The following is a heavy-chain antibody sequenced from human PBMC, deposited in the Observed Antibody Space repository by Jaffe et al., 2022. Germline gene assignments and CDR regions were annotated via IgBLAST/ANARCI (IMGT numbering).Heavy chain of an antibody. V-gene: IGHV4-34*01. CDR3: ARGPRPIYDYIWGSYRYTPRCYFDY. Sequence: QVQLQQWGAGLLKPSETLSLTCAVYGGSFSGYYWSWIRQPPGKGLEWIGEINHSGSTNYNPSLKSRVTISVDTSKNQFSLKLSSVTAADTAVYYCARGPRPIYDYIWGSYRYTPRCYFDYWGQGTLVTVSS. D-gene: IGHD3-16*02. CDR1: GGSFSGYY. J-gene: IGHJ4*02. CDR2: INHSGST.